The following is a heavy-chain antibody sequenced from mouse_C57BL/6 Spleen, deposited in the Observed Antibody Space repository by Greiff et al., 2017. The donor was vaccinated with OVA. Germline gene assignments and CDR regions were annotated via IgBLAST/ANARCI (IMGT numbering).Heavy chain of an antibody. CDR3: ARGQLRLDFDY. D-gene: IGHD3-2*02. Sequence: VKLKQPGAELVRPGSSVKLSCKASGYTFTSYWMHWVKQRPIQGLEWIGNIDPSDSETHYNQKFKDKATLTVDKSSSTAYMQLSSLTSEDSAVYYCARGQLRLDFDYWGQGTTLTVSS. V-gene: IGHV1-52*01. J-gene: IGHJ2*01. CDR1: GYTFTSYW. CDR2: IDPSDSET.